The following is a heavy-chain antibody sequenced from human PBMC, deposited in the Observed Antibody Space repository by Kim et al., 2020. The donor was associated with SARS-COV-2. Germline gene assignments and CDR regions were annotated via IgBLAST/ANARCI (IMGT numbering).Heavy chain of an antibody. Sequence: YADYVKGRFTITRDNAKNPLDLQMNSLRAEDTAVYYCARRQFTSGWYYFDYWGQGTLVTVSS. CDR3: ARRQFTSGWYYFDY. V-gene: IGHV3-74*01. J-gene: IGHJ4*02. D-gene: IGHD6-19*01.